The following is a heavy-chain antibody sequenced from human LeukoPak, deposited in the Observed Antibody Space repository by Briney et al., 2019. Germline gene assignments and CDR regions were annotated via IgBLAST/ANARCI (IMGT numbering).Heavy chain of an antibody. J-gene: IGHJ4*02. D-gene: IGHD5-18*01. CDR3: AKDRSDTSMVYNLDY. CDR2: IIPIFGTA. V-gene: IGHV1-69*05. Sequence: ASVKVSCKASGGTFSSYAISWVRQAPGQGLEWMGGIIPIFGTANYAQKFQGRVTITTDESTSTAYMELSSLRSEDTAVYYCAKDRSDTSMVYNLDYWGQGTLVTVSS. CDR1: GGTFSSYA.